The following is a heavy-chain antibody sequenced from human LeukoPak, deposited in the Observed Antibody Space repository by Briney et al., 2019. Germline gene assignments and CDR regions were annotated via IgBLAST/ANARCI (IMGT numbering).Heavy chain of an antibody. CDR3: ARDLDADLAIIN. Sequence: ASVKVSCKASGYSFSHYGISWVRQAPGQGLEWMGWISGYNHNTKYAQKFQDRVTLTTDTSTSTAHMELRSLTSDDAAVYYCARDLDADLAIINWGQGTLVTVSS. J-gene: IGHJ4*02. D-gene: IGHD3-10*01. CDR1: GYSFSHYG. V-gene: IGHV1-18*01. CDR2: ISGYNHNT.